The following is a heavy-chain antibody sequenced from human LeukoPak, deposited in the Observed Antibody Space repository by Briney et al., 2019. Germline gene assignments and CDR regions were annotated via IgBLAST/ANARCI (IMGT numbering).Heavy chain of an antibody. J-gene: IGHJ4*02. Sequence: PGGSLRLSCAASGFTFSSYSMNWVRQAPGKGLEWVSSITSSGRYIYYADSVKGRFTISKDNAKNSLYLQMNSLRAEDTAVYYCAREPYYDSSGYCLDYWGQGTLVTVSS. CDR3: AREPYYDSSGYCLDY. V-gene: IGHV3-21*04. CDR1: GFTFSSYS. CDR2: ITSSGRYI. D-gene: IGHD3-22*01.